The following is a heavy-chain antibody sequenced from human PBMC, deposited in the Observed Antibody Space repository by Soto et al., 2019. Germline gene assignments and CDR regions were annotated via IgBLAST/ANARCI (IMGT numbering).Heavy chain of an antibody. Sequence: PSETLSLTCTVSGGSISSGGYYWSWIRQHPGKGLEWIGYIYYSGSTYYNPSLKSRVTISVDTSKNQFSLKLSSVTAADTAVYYCARVKMTTVTIGYWGQGTLVTVSS. D-gene: IGHD4-17*01. CDR2: IYYSGST. V-gene: IGHV4-31*03. CDR1: GGSISSGGYY. CDR3: ARVKMTTVTIGY. J-gene: IGHJ4*02.